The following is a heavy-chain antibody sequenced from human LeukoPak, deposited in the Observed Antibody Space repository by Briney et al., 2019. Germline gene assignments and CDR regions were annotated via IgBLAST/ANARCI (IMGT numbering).Heavy chain of an antibody. V-gene: IGHV3-30-3*01. CDR2: VSYDGSNK. CDR1: GFTFSSHA. J-gene: IGHJ6*03. Sequence: GGSLRLSCAASGFTFSSHAMHWVRQAPGKGLEWVAVVSYDGSNKYYADSVKGRFTISRDNSKNTLYLQMNSLRAEDTAVYYCAKVPRTHYDFWSGSPMDVWGKGTTVTVSS. CDR3: AKVPRTHYDFWSGSPMDV. D-gene: IGHD3-3*01.